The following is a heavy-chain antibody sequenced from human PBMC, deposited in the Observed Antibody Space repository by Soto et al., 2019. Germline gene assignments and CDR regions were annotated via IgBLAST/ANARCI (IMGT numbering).Heavy chain of an antibody. J-gene: IGHJ6*02. CDR3: ARTRTVAYYYGMDV. CDR2: IYYSGNSGST. D-gene: IGHD4-4*01. V-gene: IGHV4-39*01. Sequence: SETLSLTCTVSGFSISTSTYYWAWIRQPPGKGLEWIGNIYYSGNSGSTYYNPSLKSRVTISVDTSKNQFSLKLSSVTAADTAVYYCARTRTVAYYYGMDVWGQGTTVTVS. CDR1: GFSISTSTYY.